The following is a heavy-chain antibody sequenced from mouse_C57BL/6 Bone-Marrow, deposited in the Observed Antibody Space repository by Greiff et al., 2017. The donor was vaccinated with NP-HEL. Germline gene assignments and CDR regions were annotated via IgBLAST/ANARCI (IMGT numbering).Heavy chain of an antibody. CDR3: VRHFLLRYMAY. D-gene: IGHD1-1*01. J-gene: IGHJ3*01. Sequence: VQLQQSGPVLVKPGASVKMSCKASGYPFTDYYMNWVKQSHGKSLEWIGVINPYNGGTSYNQKLKGKATLPVDKSSSTAYMELNSLTSEDSAGYYCVRHFLLRYMAYWGQGTLVTVSA. V-gene: IGHV1-19*01. CDR2: INPYNGGT. CDR1: GYPFTDYY.